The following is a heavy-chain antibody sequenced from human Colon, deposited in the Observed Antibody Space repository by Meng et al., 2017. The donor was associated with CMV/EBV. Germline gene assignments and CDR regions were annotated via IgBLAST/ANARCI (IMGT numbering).Heavy chain of an antibody. CDR2: ISSSGSSI. CDR3: AITGAGSFIYDYYGMDV. V-gene: IGHV3-48*03. Sequence: GESLKISCAASGFTFSNYEMNWVRQAPGRGLEWVSYISSSGSSIYYADSVKGRFTISRDNAKNSLYLQMNSLRAGDTAVYYCAITGAGSFIYDYYGMDVWGQGTTVTVSS. CDR1: GFTFSNYE. D-gene: IGHD6-19*01. J-gene: IGHJ6*02.